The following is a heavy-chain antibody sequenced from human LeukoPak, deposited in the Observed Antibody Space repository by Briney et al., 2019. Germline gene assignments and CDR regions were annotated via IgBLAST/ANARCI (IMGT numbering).Heavy chain of an antibody. CDR2: TGYDGSNK. J-gene: IGHJ6*02. V-gene: IGHV3-33*01. CDR3: AREKPGSGSHFYGMDV. CDR1: GFTFSLYN. D-gene: IGHD3-10*01. Sequence: GGSLRLSCAASGFTFSLYNMHWVRQAPGKGLEWVATTGYDGSNKYYPDSVKGRFTISRDNSKDTLYLQMNSLRAEDTAVYYCAREKPGSGSHFYGMDVWGQGTTVTVSS.